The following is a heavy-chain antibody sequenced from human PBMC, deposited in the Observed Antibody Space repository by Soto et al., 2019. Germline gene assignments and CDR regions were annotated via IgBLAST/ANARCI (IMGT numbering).Heavy chain of an antibody. D-gene: IGHD3-10*01. CDR1: GFTFDDYA. V-gene: IGHV3-9*01. CDR2: ISWNSGSI. J-gene: IGHJ4*02. Sequence: EVQLVESGGGLVQPGRSLRLSCAASGFTFDDYAMHWVRQAPGKGLEWVSGISWNSGSIGYADSVKGRFTISRDNAKNSLYLQMNSLRAEDTALYYGAKAKNRIIWFGELFDYWGQGTLVTVSS. CDR3: AKAKNRIIWFGELFDY.